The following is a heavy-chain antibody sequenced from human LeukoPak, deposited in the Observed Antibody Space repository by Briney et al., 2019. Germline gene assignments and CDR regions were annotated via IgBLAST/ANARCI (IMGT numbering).Heavy chain of an antibody. CDR3: ARFARGGRLSFDL. J-gene: IGHJ2*01. D-gene: IGHD2-15*01. Sequence: SETLSLTCAVYGGSFSGYYWSWIRQPPGKGLEWIGEINHSGSTNYNPSLKSRVTISVDTSKYQFSLKLSSVTAADTAVYYCARFARGGRLSFDLWGRGTLVTVSS. CDR1: GGSFSGYY. V-gene: IGHV4-34*01. CDR2: INHSGST.